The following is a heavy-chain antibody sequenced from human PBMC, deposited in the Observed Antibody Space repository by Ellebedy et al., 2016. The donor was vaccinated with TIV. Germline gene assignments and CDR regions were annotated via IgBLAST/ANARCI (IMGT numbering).Heavy chain of an antibody. CDR3: ARSANIVGVPLDY. CDR1: GFTFSSYG. V-gene: IGHV3-33*01. D-gene: IGHD1-26*01. Sequence: SLKISXAASGFTFSSYGMHWVRQAPGKGLEWVAVIWYDGNNKFYVDSVKGRFTISRDNSKNTLYLQMNSLRAEDTAVYYCARSANIVGVPLDYWGQGSLVTVSS. CDR2: IWYDGNNK. J-gene: IGHJ4*02.